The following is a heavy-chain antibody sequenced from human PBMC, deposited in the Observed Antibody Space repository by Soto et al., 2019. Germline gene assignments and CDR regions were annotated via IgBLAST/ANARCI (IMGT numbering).Heavy chain of an antibody. J-gene: IGHJ4*02. CDR2: IYYSGST. D-gene: IGHD3-10*01. CDR3: ASGVQGPLGELYYFDY. CDR1: GGSISSGGYY. Sequence: SETLSLTCTVSGGSISSGGYYWSWIRQHPGKGLEWIGYIYYSGSTYYNPSLKSRVTISVDTSKNQFSLKLSSVTAADTAVYYCASGVQGPLGELYYFDYWGQGTLVTVSS. V-gene: IGHV4-31*03.